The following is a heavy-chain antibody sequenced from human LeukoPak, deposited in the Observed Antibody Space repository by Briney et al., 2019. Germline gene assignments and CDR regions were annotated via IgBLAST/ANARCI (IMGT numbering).Heavy chain of an antibody. V-gene: IGHV3-23*01. Sequence: PGGSLRLSCAASGFTFSNYAMTWVRRAPGKGLEWVAAISSSGDITDYADSVKGRFTISRDNSKNTLNLQMNSLRAEDTALYYCAKDPEVGATRFNDYWGRGNQVTVTS. CDR2: ISSSGDIT. D-gene: IGHD1-26*01. J-gene: IGHJ4*02. CDR1: GFTFSNYA. CDR3: AKDPEVGATRFNDY.